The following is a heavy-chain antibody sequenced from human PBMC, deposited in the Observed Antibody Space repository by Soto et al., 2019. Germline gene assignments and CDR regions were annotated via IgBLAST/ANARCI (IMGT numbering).Heavy chain of an antibody. J-gene: IGHJ5*02. V-gene: IGHV4-30-2*01. Sequence: PSDTLSLTFHFSCCPISIRAYSWSWNRQPPGKGLEWVGYIYHSGSTYYNPSLKSRVTISVDRSNNRFSLNLNSVTAADTAVYYCARANRPITMTYLNWFDPWGQGTLVTVS. CDR3: ARANRPITMTYLNWFDP. CDR1: CCPISIRAYS. D-gene: IGHD3-22*01. CDR2: IYHSGST.